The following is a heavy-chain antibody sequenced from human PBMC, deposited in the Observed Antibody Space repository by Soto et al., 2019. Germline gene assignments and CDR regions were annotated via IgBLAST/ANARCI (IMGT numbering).Heavy chain of an antibody. D-gene: IGHD5-18*01. CDR1: GFTFSSYA. CDR2: ISYDGSNK. V-gene: IGHV3-30-3*01. J-gene: IGHJ4*02. CDR3: ARDPYSYGYALFDY. Sequence: GGSLRLSCAASGFTFSSYAMHWVRQAPGKGLEWVAVISYDGSNKYYADSVKGRFTISRDNSKNTLYLQMNSLRAEDTAVYYCARDPYSYGYALFDYWGQGTLVTVSS.